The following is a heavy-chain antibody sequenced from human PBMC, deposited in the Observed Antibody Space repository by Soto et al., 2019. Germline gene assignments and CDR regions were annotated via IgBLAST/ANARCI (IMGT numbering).Heavy chain of an antibody. CDR1: GYSFTGYY. V-gene: IGHV1-2*02. Sequence: ASVKVSCKASGYSFTGYYVHWVRLAPGQGLEWMGWINPNSGGTNHAQKFQGRVTMTRDTSISTAYMELTRLTANDTAVYFCAREAGTIGNYYYSMDVWGQGTTVTVSS. D-gene: IGHD1-7*01. CDR2: INPNSGGT. J-gene: IGHJ6*02. CDR3: AREAGTIGNYYYSMDV.